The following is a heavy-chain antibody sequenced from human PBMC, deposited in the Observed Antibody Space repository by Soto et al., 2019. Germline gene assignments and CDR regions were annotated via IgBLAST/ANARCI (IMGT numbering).Heavy chain of an antibody. J-gene: IGHJ5*02. Sequence: GASVKVSCKASGYTFTSYYIHWIRQAPGQGLEWMGWMNPGSGDTGYAQKFQGRVTMTRDISIATAYMGLSSLRSDDTAIYYCARMATFGSLNWFDPWGQGTLVTVSS. CDR1: GYTFTSYY. V-gene: IGHV1-8*02. CDR3: ARMATFGSLNWFDP. CDR2: MNPGSGDT. D-gene: IGHD3-16*01.